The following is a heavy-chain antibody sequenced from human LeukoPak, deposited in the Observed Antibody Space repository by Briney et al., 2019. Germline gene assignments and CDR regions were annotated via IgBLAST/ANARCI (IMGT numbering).Heavy chain of an antibody. CDR1: GFTFSNYA. CDR3: AKDSRGYGSGREYYYYYGMDV. D-gene: IGHD3-10*01. Sequence: PGRSLRLSCAASGFTFSNYAMHWVRQAPGKGLEWVSGISWNSGSIGYADSVKGRFTISRDNAKNSLYLQMNSLRAEDTALYYCAKDSRGYGSGREYYYYYGMDVWGQGTTVTVSS. V-gene: IGHV3-9*01. CDR2: ISWNSGSI. J-gene: IGHJ6*02.